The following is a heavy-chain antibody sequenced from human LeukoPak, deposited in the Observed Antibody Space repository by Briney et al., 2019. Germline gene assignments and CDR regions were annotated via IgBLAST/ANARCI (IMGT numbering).Heavy chain of an antibody. V-gene: IGHV3-7*01. CDR1: RLPFSSYW. CDR2: IKQDGSEK. D-gene: IGHD6-19*01. J-gene: IGHJ4*02. CDR3: AGGRGWISDH. Sequence: PGGSLRLSCVASRLPFSSYWMNWVRQTPGKGLEWVANIKQDGSEKLYVDSVKGRFTISRDNAKNSLFLQMNSLRAEDTAVYYCAGGRGWISDHWGQGTLVTVSS.